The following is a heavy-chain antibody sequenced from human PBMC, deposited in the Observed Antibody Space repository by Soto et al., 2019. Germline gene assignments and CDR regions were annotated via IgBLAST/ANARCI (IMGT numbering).Heavy chain of an antibody. CDR1: GFTFSTYA. V-gene: IGHV3-23*01. Sequence: DVQLLESGGGLVQPGGSLRLSCAASGFTFSTYAMSWVRQAPGKGLEWVSAISGSGASTYYEDSVKGRFTISRDNSKNTLYLQMNSLRAEDTAVYYCAKDPRGDIPSVWFDPWGQGTLVTVSS. J-gene: IGHJ5*02. CDR3: AKDPRGDIPSVWFDP. CDR2: ISGSGAST. D-gene: IGHD3-16*02.